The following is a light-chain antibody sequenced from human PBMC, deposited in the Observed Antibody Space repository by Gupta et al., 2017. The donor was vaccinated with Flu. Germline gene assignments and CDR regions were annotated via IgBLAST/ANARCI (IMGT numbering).Light chain of an antibody. Sequence: DIQMTQSPSTLSASVEDRVTITCRANQSISSISSWLAWYQQKPEKAPKLLISKASSLESGVPSRCSGSRSGKEFTLTISSLQPDEFANYYCQQYKSYSWTFGQGTKVEIK. J-gene: IGKJ1*01. V-gene: IGKV1-5*03. CDR2: KAS. CDR3: QQYKSYSWT. CDR1: QSISSISSW.